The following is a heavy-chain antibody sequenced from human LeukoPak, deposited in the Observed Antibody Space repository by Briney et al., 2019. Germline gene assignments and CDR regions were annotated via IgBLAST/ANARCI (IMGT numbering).Heavy chain of an antibody. CDR2: IRSKAYGGTT. CDR1: GFTFGDYA. Sequence: GGSLRLSCTASGFTFGDYAMSWFRQAPGKGLEWVGFIRSKAYGGTTEYAASVKGRFTISRDDSKSIAYLQMNSLKTEDTAVYYCARQHGYSSGWYGLIDYWGQGTLVTVSS. CDR3: ARQHGYSSGWYGLIDY. V-gene: IGHV3-49*03. J-gene: IGHJ4*02. D-gene: IGHD6-19*01.